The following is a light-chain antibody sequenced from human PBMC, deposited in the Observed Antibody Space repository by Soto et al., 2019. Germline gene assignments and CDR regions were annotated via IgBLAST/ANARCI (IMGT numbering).Light chain of an antibody. Sequence: EIVLTQAPATLSMYPGERATLSCGASQNIGNNYVAWYHQKPGLAPSLLIYATSSRANGIPDRFSGSGSGTDFTLSISRLEPEDFGVYYCQHYPAAPLSFGGGTKVDIK. CDR1: QNIGNNY. J-gene: IGKJ4*01. V-gene: IGKV3D-20*01. CDR3: QHYPAAPLS. CDR2: ATS.